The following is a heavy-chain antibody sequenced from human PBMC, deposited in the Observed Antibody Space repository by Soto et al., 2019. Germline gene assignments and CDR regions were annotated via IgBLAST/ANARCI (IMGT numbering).Heavy chain of an antibody. CDR2: IYWDGDK. CDR1: GFSLSTSGAA. V-gene: IGHV2-5*02. CDR3: AHRATMTIFGLMIYNGIWFDP. D-gene: IGHD3-3*01. Sequence: QINLIESGPTLVKPTQTLTLTCTFSGFSLSTSGAAVGWVRQPPGRALEWLALIYWDGDKRYNASLGNRLTITKDTSMTQVVLTLTNVDPADTATYYCAHRATMTIFGLMIYNGIWFDPWGQGTRVIFSS. J-gene: IGHJ5*02.